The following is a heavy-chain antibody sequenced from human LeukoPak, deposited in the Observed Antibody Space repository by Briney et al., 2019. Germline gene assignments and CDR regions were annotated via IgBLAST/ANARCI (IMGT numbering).Heavy chain of an antibody. D-gene: IGHD2-2*01. CDR1: QFNFNKFG. CDR2: IGGSGGNI. J-gene: IGHJ4*02. Sequence: GGSLRLSCATSQFNFNKFGMTWVRQAQGKGLEWVASIGGSGGNIQYSDSVKGRFTISRDNAENSLYLQMNSLRAEDTAVCYCVLGSYQLPFDYWGQGTLVTVSS. V-gene: IGHV3-21*01. CDR3: VLGSYQLPFDY.